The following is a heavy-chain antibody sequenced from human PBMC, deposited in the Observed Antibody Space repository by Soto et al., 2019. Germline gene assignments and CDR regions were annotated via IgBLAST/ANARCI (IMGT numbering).Heavy chain of an antibody. D-gene: IGHD3-22*01. CDR3: ARIRSYYDSSGIYYYYGMDV. J-gene: IGHJ6*02. CDR2: IDWDDDK. Sequence: TLTLTCTFSGFSLSTSGMRVSWIRQPPGKALEWLARIDWDDDKFYSTSLKTRLTISKDTSKNQVVLTMTNMDPVDTATYYCARIRSYYDSSGIYYYYGMDVWGQGTTVTVSS. V-gene: IGHV2-70*04. CDR1: GFSLSTSGMR.